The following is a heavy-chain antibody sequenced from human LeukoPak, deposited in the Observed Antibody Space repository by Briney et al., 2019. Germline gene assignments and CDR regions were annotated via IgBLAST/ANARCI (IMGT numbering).Heavy chain of an antibody. J-gene: IGHJ4*02. Sequence: PGGSLSVSCAAWGFTVRINYVLWARQAPGKGLEWISVIYSGGSTYFADSVKGRFTISRDNSKNTLYLQMNSLRAEAKAVYFCAARRAAGYGVYVFDYWGRGTRDSVSS. CDR3: AARRAAGYGVYVFDY. CDR1: GFTVRINY. D-gene: IGHD4-17*01. CDR2: IYSGGST. V-gene: IGHV3-53*01.